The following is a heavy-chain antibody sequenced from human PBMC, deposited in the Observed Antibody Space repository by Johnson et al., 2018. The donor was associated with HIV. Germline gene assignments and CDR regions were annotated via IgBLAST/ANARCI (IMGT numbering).Heavy chain of an antibody. D-gene: IGHD1-1*01. CDR3: AREGNWNPTYGFDV. V-gene: IGHV3-30-3*01. CDR2: ISYDGSNK. J-gene: IGHJ3*01. Sequence: QVQLVESGGGVVRPGGSLRLSCAASGFTFSSYTMHWVRQAPGKGLEWVAVISYDGSNKYYADSVKGRFTISRDNSKNTLYLQMNSLRAEDTAVYFCAREGNWNPTYGFDVWGQGTIATISS. CDR1: GFTFSSYT.